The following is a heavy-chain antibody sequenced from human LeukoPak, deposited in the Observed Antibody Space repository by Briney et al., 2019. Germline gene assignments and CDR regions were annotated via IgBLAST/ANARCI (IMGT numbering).Heavy chain of an antibody. CDR3: ARAGGWYAGDY. CDR2: IKQDGSEK. D-gene: IGHD6-19*01. V-gene: IGHV3-7*05. J-gene: IGHJ4*02. Sequence: GGSLRLSCAASGLTFSSNWMTWVRQAPGKGLEWVAIIKQDGSEKYYVDSVRGRFTISRDNAKNSLYLQMNTLRADDTAVYYCARAGGWYAGDYWGQGTLVTVSS. CDR1: GLTFSSNW.